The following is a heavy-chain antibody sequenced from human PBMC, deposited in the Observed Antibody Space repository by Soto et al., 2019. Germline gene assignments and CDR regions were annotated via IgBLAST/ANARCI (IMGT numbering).Heavy chain of an antibody. J-gene: IGHJ5*02. CDR2: VKQDGSEK. Sequence: EVQLVESGGGLVQPGGSLRLSCAASGFTFSSYWMTWVRQAPGKGLEWVANVKQDGSEKFYVDSVKGRFTISRDNAKNSLYLEMNSLRADDTAVYYCARETQYCSGGSCYFWFDPWGQGTLVTVSP. V-gene: IGHV3-7*01. D-gene: IGHD2-15*01. CDR3: ARETQYCSGGSCYFWFDP. CDR1: GFTFSSYW.